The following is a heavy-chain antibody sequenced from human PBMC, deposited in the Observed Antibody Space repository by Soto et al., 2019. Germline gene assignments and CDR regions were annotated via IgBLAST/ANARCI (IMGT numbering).Heavy chain of an antibody. CDR2: IYYSGST. CDR3: ARQWGYYGSGSVAHFDY. V-gene: IGHV4-30-4*01. Sequence: QVQLQESGPGLVKPSQTLSLTCTVSGGSISSGDYYWSWIRQPPGKGLEWIGYIYYSGSTYYNPSLKSRVIISVDTSKNQFSLKLSSVTAADTAVYYCARQWGYYGSGSVAHFDYWGQGTLVTVSS. D-gene: IGHD3-10*01. CDR1: GGSISSGDYY. J-gene: IGHJ4*02.